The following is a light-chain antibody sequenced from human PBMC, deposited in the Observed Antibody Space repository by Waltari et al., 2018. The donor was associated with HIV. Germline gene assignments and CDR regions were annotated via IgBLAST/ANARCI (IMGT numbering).Light chain of an antibody. CDR1: SSNIGSNY. CDR2: RNN. J-gene: IGLJ2*01. V-gene: IGLV1-47*01. Sequence: ISCSGSSSNIGSNYVYWYQQLPGTAPKLLLYRNNQRPSGVPDRFSGSKSGTSASLAISGLRSEDEAHYYCATWTDSLSGVVFGGGTKLRVL. CDR3: ATWTDSLSGVV.